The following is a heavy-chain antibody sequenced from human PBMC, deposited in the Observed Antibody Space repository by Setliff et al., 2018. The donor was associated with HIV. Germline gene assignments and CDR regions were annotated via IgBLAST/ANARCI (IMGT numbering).Heavy chain of an antibody. CDR3: ARRYRIAARPKWFDH. V-gene: IGHV4-34*01. CDR2: INHSGST. Sequence: SETLSLTCAVYGGSFSDYYWSWIRQPPGKGLEWIGEINHSGSTNYNPSLKSRVTISVDTSKNQFSLKLSSVTASDTAVYYCARRYRIAARPKWFDHWGQGTLVTVSS. CDR1: GGSFSDYY. J-gene: IGHJ5*02. D-gene: IGHD6-6*01.